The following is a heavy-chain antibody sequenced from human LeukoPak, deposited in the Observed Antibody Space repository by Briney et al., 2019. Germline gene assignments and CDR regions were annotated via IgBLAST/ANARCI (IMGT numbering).Heavy chain of an antibody. CDR3: ARLVGAATDPFDY. CDR1: GASISGSRYY. J-gene: IGHJ4*02. D-gene: IGHD1-26*01. Sequence: SETLSLTCTVSGASISGSRYYWGWIRPPPGQGLEWFGTIYYSGTTYYNPSLKSRVTISIDTSKNQFSLKLSSVTAADTAVYYCARLVGAATDPFDYWGQGTLVTVSS. CDR2: IYYSGTT. V-gene: IGHV4-39*01.